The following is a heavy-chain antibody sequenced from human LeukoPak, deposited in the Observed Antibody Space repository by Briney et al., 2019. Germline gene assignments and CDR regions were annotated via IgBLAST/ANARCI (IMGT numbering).Heavy chain of an antibody. V-gene: IGHV4-39*01. CDR1: GGAISSSSYY. CDR3: ARQIYDFWSGYYTQYFDY. CDR2: IYYSGST. J-gene: IGHJ4*02. Sequence: SETLSLPFTVSGGAISSSSYYWGWVRQPPGEGLEWIGGIYYSGSTYYNPSLKSRVTISVDTSMNQFSLKLSSVTAADTAVYYCARQIYDFWSGYYTQYFDYWGQGTLVTVSS. D-gene: IGHD3-3*01.